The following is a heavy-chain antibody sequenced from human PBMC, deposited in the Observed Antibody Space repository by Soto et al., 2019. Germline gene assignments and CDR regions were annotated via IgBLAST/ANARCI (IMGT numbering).Heavy chain of an antibody. CDR2: INSNNGGT. CDR1: GYTFTDYY. D-gene: IGHD6-19*01. J-gene: IGHJ3*01. V-gene: IGHV1-2*02. CDR3: ARGEQWLVRAGDAFDV. Sequence: QVQLVQSGAEVKKPGASVKVSCKASGYTFTDYYIHWLRQAPGQGLEWMGWINSNNGGTKYVQKFQGGVTMTRDTSISTAYMELSRLRSDDTAVYYCARGEQWLVRAGDAFDVWGQGTKVTVSS.